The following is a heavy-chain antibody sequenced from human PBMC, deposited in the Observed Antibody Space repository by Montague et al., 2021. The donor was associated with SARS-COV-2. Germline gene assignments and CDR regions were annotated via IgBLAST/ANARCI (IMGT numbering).Heavy chain of an antibody. D-gene: IGHD3-10*01. J-gene: IGHJ6*03. CDR2: IWYDGSNK. CDR1: GFTFSSYG. CDR3: ARDGSLQYYYYHMDV. Sequence: SLRLSCAASGFTFSSYGMHWDRQAPGKGLEWVAVIWYDGSNKYYGDSVKGRFTISRDNSKNTLYLQMNSLRAEDTAVYYCARDGSLQYYYYHMDVWGKGTTVTVSS. V-gene: IGHV3-33*01.